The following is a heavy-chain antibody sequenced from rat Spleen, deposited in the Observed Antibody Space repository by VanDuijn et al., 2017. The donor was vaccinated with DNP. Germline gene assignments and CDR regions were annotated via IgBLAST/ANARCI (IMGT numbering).Heavy chain of an antibody. V-gene: IGHV5-19*01. J-gene: IGHJ3*01. CDR1: GFTFSNYD. CDR2: ISPSGGST. CDR3: APAIPWFAY. Sequence: EVQLVESGGGLVQPGRSLKLSCAASGFTFSNYDMAWVRQAPTKGLEWVASISPSGGSTYYRDSVKGRFTISRDNAKSTLYLQMESLRSEDTATYYCAPAIPWFAYWGQGTLVTVSS. D-gene: IGHD3-8*01.